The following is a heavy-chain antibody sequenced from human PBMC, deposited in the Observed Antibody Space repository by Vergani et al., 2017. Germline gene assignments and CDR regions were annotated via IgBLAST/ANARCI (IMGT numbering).Heavy chain of an antibody. V-gene: IGHV3-21*01. D-gene: IGHD5-12*01. Sequence: EVQLVESGGGLVKPGGSLRLSCAASGFTFSSYSMNWVRQAPGKGLEWVSSISSSSSYIYYADSVKGRFTISRDNAKNSLYLQMNSLRAEDTAVYYCARDSGREWLLYYYYYMDVWGKGTTVTVSS. J-gene: IGHJ6*03. CDR1: GFTFSSYS. CDR2: ISSSSSYI. CDR3: ARDSGREWLLYYYYYMDV.